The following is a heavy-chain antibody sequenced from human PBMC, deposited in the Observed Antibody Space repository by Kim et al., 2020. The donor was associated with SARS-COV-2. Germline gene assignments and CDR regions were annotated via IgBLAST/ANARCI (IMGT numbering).Heavy chain of an antibody. D-gene: IGHD1-1*01. CDR3: ARAATATDRYYFDY. Sequence: ASVKVSCKASGYTFTGYYMHWVRQAPGQGLEWMGRINPNSGGTNYAQKFQGRVTMTRDTSISTAYMELSRLRSDDTAVYYCARAATATDRYYFDYWGQGTLVTVSS. CDR2: INPNSGGT. CDR1: GYTFTGYY. J-gene: IGHJ4*02. V-gene: IGHV1-2*06.